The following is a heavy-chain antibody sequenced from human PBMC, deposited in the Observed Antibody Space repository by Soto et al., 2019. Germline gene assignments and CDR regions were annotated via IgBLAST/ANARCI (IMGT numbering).Heavy chain of an antibody. CDR3: AASYGSGSRHFDS. CDR2: VNPIVGMS. V-gene: IGHV1-69*02. D-gene: IGHD3-10*01. J-gene: IGHJ4*02. Sequence: QVQLVQSGAEVKKPGSSVKVSCTASGGTFNSYTLHWVRQAPGQGLEWVGRVNPIVGMSNSAQKFQGRVTINADKSTSQAYMVLTSLKSYDTAVYYCAASYGSGSRHFDSWGQGTLVTVSS. CDR1: GGTFNSYT.